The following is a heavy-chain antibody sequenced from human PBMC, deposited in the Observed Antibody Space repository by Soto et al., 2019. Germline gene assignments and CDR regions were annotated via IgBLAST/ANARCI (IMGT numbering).Heavy chain of an antibody. Sequence: QVQLVQSGAEVKKPGASVKVSCTASGYTFTTYAMHWVRQAPGPRREWMGWINAANGDTKYSQKFQGRVNITRDTSASTAYMELSSLRSEDTAIYYCGRSVVGATGHIRYSAMDVWGQGTTVTVSS. J-gene: IGHJ6*02. V-gene: IGHV1-3*01. CDR1: GYTFTTYA. CDR2: INAANGDT. CDR3: GRSVVGATGHIRYSAMDV. D-gene: IGHD1-26*01.